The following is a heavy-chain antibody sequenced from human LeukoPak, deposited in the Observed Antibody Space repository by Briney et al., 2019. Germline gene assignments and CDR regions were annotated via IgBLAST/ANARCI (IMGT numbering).Heavy chain of an antibody. CDR3: ARARLRFLECGHDY. CDR1: GFTFSSYW. D-gene: IGHD3-3*01. Sequence: GALRLSCAASGFTFSSYWMSWVRQAPGKGLEWVANIKQDGSEKYYVDSVKGRFTISRDNAKNSLYLQMNSLRAEDTAVYYCARARLRFLECGHDYWGQGTLVTVSS. J-gene: IGHJ4*02. V-gene: IGHV3-7*01. CDR2: IKQDGSEK.